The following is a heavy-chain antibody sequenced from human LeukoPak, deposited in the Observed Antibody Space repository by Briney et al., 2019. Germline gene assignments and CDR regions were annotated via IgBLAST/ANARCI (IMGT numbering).Heavy chain of an antibody. Sequence: GGSLRLSCAASGFTFSSYSMNWVRQAPGNGLEWVSSISSSSSYIYYADSVKGRFTISRDNAKNSLYLQMNSLRAEDTAVYYCARTFSGSYNIFDYWDQGTVVNVS. J-gene: IGHJ4*02. CDR2: ISSSSSYI. CDR3: ARTFSGSYNIFDY. V-gene: IGHV3-21*01. CDR1: GFTFSSYS. D-gene: IGHD1-26*01.